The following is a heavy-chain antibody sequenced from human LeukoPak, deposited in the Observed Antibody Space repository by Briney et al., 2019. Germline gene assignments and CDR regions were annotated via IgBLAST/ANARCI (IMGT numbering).Heavy chain of an antibody. D-gene: IGHD3-9*01. CDR2: IYYSGST. J-gene: IGHJ4*02. V-gene: IGHV4-39*01. CDR1: GGSISSSSYY. CDR3: ASQYYDILTGYYSAFDY. Sequence: SETLSLTCTVSGGSISSSSYYWGWIRQPPGKGLEWIGSIYYSGSTYYNPSLKSRVTISVDTSKNPFSLKRSSVTAADTAVYYCASQYYDILTGYYSAFDYWGQGTLVTVSS.